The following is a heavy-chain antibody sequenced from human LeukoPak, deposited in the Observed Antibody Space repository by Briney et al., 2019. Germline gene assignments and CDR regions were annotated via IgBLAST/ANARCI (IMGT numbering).Heavy chain of an antibody. Sequence: ASVKVSCKASGYTFTSYAMNWVRQAPGQGLEWMGWINPSSGGTNYAQKFQGRVTMTRDTSISTAYMELSRLRSDDTAVYYCARDRPFTSTFYYYYYMDVWGKGTTVTISS. J-gene: IGHJ6*03. CDR2: INPSSGGT. CDR3: ARDRPFTSTFYYYYYMDV. D-gene: IGHD3-16*01. V-gene: IGHV1-2*02. CDR1: GYTFTSYA.